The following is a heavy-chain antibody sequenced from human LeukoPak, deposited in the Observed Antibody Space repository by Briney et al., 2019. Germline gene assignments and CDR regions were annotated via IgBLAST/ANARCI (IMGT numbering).Heavy chain of an antibody. CDR1: GFTFSDYY. V-gene: IGHV3-11*04. J-gene: IGHJ4*02. D-gene: IGHD5-18*01. Sequence: KPGGSLRLSCAASGFTFSDYYMSWIRQAPGKGLEWVSYISSSGSTIYYADSVKGRFTISRDNAKNSLYLQMNSPRAEDTAVYYCARGFRRGYSYGYNFDYWGQGTLVTVSS. CDR3: ARGFRRGYSYGYNFDY. CDR2: ISSSGSTI.